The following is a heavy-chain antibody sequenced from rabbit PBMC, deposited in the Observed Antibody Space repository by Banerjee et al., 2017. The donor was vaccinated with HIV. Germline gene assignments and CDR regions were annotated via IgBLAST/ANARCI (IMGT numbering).Heavy chain of an antibody. D-gene: IGHD3-1*01. CDR2: VAILSSETT. V-gene: IGHV1S40*01. J-gene: IGHJ4*01. CDR3: ARGPYYFNL. CDR1: GFSFNDNY. Sequence: QSLEESGGDLVKPGASLTLTCTASGFSFNDNYMCWVRQAPGKGLEWIACVAILSSETTAYASWAKGRFTISKTSSTTVTLQMASLTAADTATYFCARGPYYFNLWGPGTLVTVS.